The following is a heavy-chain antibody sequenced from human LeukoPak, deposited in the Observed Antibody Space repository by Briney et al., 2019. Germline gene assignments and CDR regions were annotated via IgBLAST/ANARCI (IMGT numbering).Heavy chain of an antibody. CDR2: ISGSGGST. D-gene: IGHD2-2*01. J-gene: IGHJ5*02. V-gene: IGHV3-23*01. Sequence: GGSLRLSCAASGFTFSGYAMSWVRQAPGKGLEWVSAISGSGGSTYYADSVKGRFTISRDNSKNTLYLQMNSLRAEDTAVYYCAKDVVPAAISNWFDPWGQGTLVTVSS. CDR3: AKDVVPAAISNWFDP. CDR1: GFTFSGYA.